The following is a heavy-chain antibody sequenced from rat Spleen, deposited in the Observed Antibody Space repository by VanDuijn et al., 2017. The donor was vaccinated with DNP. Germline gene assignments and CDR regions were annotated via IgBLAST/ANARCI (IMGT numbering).Heavy chain of an antibody. D-gene: IGHD1-2*01. J-gene: IGHJ3*01. Sequence: QVQLKESGPGLVQPSQTLSLTCTVAGFSLTSNSVHWVRQPPGKGLEWMGVIWNNGGTRYNSVLKSRLSISKDTSKSQVFLKMNSRQTEDTAPYYCARSPESSYIYFPWAYWGQGTLVTVSS. CDR3: ARSPESSYIYFPWAY. V-gene: IGHV2-41*01. CDR2: IWNNGGT. CDR1: GFSLTSNS.